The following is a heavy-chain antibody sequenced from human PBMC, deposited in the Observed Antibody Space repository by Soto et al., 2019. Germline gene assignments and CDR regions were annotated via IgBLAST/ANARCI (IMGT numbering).Heavy chain of an antibody. CDR3: ARESLRYSSSFDY. J-gene: IGHJ4*02. V-gene: IGHV3-30*04. CDR1: GFTFSSYA. D-gene: IGHD6-13*01. Sequence: GGSLRLSCAASGFTFSSYAMHWVRQAPDKGLEWVAVISYDGSNKYYADSVKGRFTISRDNSKNTLYLQMNSLRAEDTAVYYCARESLRYSSSFDYWGQGTLVTVSS. CDR2: ISYDGSNK.